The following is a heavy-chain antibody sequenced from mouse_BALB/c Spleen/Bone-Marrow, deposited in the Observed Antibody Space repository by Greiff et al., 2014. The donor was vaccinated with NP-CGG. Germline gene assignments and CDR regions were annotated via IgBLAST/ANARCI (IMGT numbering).Heavy chain of an antibody. J-gene: IGHJ3*01. V-gene: IGHV1-87*01. Sequence: VQLVESGAELARPGASVKLSCEASGYTFTSYWMPWVKQRPGQGLEWIGTIYPGDGDTRYTQKFKGKATLAEDKSSSTAYMQRSSLAPEDSAVYYCARGGYGNYVFAYWGQGTLVTVSA. CDR1: GYTFTSYW. D-gene: IGHD2-1*01. CDR3: ARGGYGNYVFAY. CDR2: IYPGDGDT.